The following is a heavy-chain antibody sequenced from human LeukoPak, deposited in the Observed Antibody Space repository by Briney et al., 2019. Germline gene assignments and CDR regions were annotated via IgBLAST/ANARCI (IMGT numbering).Heavy chain of an antibody. J-gene: IGHJ4*02. V-gene: IGHV1-2*02. D-gene: IGHD3-16*02. CDR1: GYTFTGYY. Sequence: ASVKVSCKASGYTFTGYYMHWVRQAPGQGLEWMGWINPNSGGTNYAQKLQGRVTMTRDTSISTAYMELSRLRSDDTAVYYCARAPLSLEITFGGVIVDFDYWGQGTLVTVSS. CDR2: INPNSGGT. CDR3: ARAPLSLEITFGGVIVDFDY.